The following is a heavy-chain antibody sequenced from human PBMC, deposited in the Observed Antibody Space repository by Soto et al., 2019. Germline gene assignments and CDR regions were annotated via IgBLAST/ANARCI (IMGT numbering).Heavy chain of an antibody. D-gene: IGHD1-7*01. Sequence: SVKVSCKASGVTFSSYAISWVRQAPGQGLEWMGGIIPIFGTANYAQRFQGRVTITADESTSTAYMELSSLRSEDTAVYYCARDRDWNYDTDYYYGMDVWGQGTTVTVSS. CDR3: ARDRDWNYDTDYYYGMDV. J-gene: IGHJ6*02. CDR2: IIPIFGTA. CDR1: GVTFSSYA. V-gene: IGHV1-69*13.